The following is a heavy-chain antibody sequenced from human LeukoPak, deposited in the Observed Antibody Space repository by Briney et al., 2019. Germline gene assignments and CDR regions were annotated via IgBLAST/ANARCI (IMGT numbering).Heavy chain of an antibody. V-gene: IGHV4-59*01. CDR2: IYYSGST. CDR1: GGSISSYY. D-gene: IGHD4-17*01. CDR3: ARGSDFGDY. Sequence: SETLSLTCTVSGGSISSYYWNWIRQPPGKGLEWIGFIYYSGSTNYNPSVKSRVTMSINTSKNQFSLRLSSVTAADTAVYYCARGSDFGDYWGQGTLVTVSS. J-gene: IGHJ4*02.